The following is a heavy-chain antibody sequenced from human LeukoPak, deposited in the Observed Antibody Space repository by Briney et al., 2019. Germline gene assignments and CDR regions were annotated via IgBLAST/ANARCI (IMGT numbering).Heavy chain of an antibody. Sequence: GGSLRLSCAASGLTFSSYAMSWVRQAPGKGLGWVSAISGSGGSTYYADSVKGRFTISRDNSKNTLYLQMNSLRAGDTAVYYCARNWGLDYWGQGTLVTVSS. CDR2: ISGSGGST. V-gene: IGHV3-23*01. CDR3: ARNWGLDY. J-gene: IGHJ4*02. D-gene: IGHD7-27*01. CDR1: GLTFSSYA.